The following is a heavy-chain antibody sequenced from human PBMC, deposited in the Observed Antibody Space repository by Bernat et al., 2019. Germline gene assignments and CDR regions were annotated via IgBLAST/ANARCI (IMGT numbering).Heavy chain of an antibody. Sequence: EVQLVESGGGLVQPGRSLRLSCAASGFTFDDYAMHWVRQAPGKGLEWVSGISWNSGSIGYADSVKGRFTISRDNAKNSLYLQMNSLRAEDTALYYCAKTPSSSDSSYSLVVFDYWGQGTLVTVSS. V-gene: IGHV3-9*01. CDR1: GFTFDDYA. CDR3: AKTPSSSDSSYSLVVFDY. D-gene: IGHD6-6*01. J-gene: IGHJ4*02. CDR2: ISWNSGSI.